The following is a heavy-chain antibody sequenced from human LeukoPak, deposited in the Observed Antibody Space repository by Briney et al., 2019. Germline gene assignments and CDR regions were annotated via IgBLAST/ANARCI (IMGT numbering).Heavy chain of an antibody. CDR3: AREYGSGSFFGLGSDNWFDP. CDR2: IYTSGST. CDR1: GGSISSYY. V-gene: IGHV4-4*07. J-gene: IGHJ5*02. Sequence: SETLSLTCTVSGGSISSYYWSWIRQPAGKGLEWIGRIYTSGSTNYNPSLKSRVTMSVDTSKNQFSLKLSSVTAADTAVYYCAREYGSGSFFGLGSDNWFDPWGQGTLVTVSS. D-gene: IGHD3-10*01.